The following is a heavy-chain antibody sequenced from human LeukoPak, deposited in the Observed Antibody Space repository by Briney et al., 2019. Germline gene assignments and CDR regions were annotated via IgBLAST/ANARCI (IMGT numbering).Heavy chain of an antibody. Sequence: GASVKVSCKASGYTFTGYYMHWVRQAPGQGLEGMGWINPNSGGTNYAQKFQGRVTMTRDTSISTAYMELSRLRSDDTAVYYCARDYYDSSGYALDYWGQGTLVTVSS. CDR1: GYTFTGYY. J-gene: IGHJ4*02. D-gene: IGHD3-22*01. CDR3: ARDYYDSSGYALDY. V-gene: IGHV1-2*02. CDR2: INPNSGGT.